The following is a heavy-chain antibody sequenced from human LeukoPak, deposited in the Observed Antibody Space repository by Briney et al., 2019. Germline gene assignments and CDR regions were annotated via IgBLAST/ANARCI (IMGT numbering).Heavy chain of an antibody. Sequence: GASVKVSCKASGYTFTNYGVTWLRQAPGQGLEWAGWVSPYNVKTNYPQKFRGRVTMTADTSTSTAYMDLRSLRSDDTAVYYCVMDSGLTMGFEIWGQGTMVTVSS. CDR2: VSPYNVKT. D-gene: IGHD3-10*01. J-gene: IGHJ3*02. V-gene: IGHV1-18*04. CDR3: VMDSGLTMGFEI. CDR1: GYTFTNYG.